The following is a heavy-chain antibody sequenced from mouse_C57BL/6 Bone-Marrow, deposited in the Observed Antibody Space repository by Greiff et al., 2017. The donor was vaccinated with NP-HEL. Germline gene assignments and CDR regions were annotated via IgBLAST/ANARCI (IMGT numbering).Heavy chain of an antibody. D-gene: IGHD1-1*01. Sequence: EVQLQQSGPGLVKPSQSLSLTCSVTGYSITSGYYWNWIRQFPGNKLEWMGYISYDGSNNYNPSLKNRISITRDTSKNQFFLKLNSVTTEDTATYYCARDQAFTTVVADWGQGTTLTVSS. J-gene: IGHJ2*01. CDR3: ARDQAFTTVVAD. CDR1: GYSITSGYY. V-gene: IGHV3-6*01. CDR2: ISYDGSN.